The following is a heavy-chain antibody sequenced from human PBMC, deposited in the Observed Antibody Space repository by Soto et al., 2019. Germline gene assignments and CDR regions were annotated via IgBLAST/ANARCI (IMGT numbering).Heavy chain of an antibody. J-gene: IGHJ3*02. CDR3: AATKWDIVATLDDAFDI. V-gene: IGHV1-3*01. Sequence: QAPGQRLEWMGWINAGTRNTKYSQKFQGRVTITRDTSASTAYRELSSLRSEDTAVYYCAATKWDIVATLDDAFDIWGQGTMVTVSS. CDR2: INAGTRNT. D-gene: IGHD5-12*01.